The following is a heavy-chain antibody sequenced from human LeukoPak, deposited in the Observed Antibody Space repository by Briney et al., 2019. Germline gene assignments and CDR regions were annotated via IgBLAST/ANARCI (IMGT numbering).Heavy chain of an antibody. CDR2: ISFSSSTI. Sequence: GGSQRLSCAASGFTFGTYNMNWVRQAPGKGLEWVSYISFSSSTIHYADSVKGRFTISRDNAKNSLYLQMNSLRDEDTAVYYCATKMATKGSFEYWGQGTLVTVSS. J-gene: IGHJ4*02. CDR1: GFTFGTYN. D-gene: IGHD5-24*01. V-gene: IGHV3-48*02. CDR3: ATKMATKGSFEY.